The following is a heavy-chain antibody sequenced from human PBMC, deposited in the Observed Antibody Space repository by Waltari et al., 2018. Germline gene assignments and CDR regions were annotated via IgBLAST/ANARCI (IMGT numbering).Heavy chain of an antibody. CDR3: AHRRGGYCNGGSCERPFDY. D-gene: IGHD2-15*01. CDR1: GVSLTTSGQG. J-gene: IGHJ4*02. V-gene: IGHV2-5*01. CDR2: ISWNDDK. Sequence: QITLKESGPTLVKPTQTLTLTCTVSGVSLTTSGQGVGWVRQPPGKALQWLALISWNDDKRYSPSLKTRLTITKDTSKNQVVLTMTNMDPVDTGTYYCAHRRGGYCNGGSCERPFDYWGQGALVTVSS.